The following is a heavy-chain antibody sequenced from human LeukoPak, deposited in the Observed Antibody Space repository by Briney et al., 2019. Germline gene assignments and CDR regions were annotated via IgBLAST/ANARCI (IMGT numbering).Heavy chain of an antibody. V-gene: IGHV4-4*07. CDR1: GGSISSYY. CDR2: IYTSGST. D-gene: IGHD6-13*01. J-gene: IGHJ6*03. Sequence: PSETLSLTCTVSGGSISSYYWSWIRQPAGKGLEWIGRIYTSGSTNYNPSLKSRVTMSVDTSKNQFSLKLSSVTAADTVVYYCARAGNPYTGYSSSWYYYYYMDVWGKGTTVTVSS. CDR3: ARAGNPYTGYSSSWYYYYYMDV.